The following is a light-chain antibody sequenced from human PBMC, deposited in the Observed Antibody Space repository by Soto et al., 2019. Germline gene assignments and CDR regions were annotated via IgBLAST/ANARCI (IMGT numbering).Light chain of an antibody. CDR3: QQYDSSPRT. J-gene: IGKJ1*01. Sequence: DIQMTQSPSTLSGSVGDRVTVTCRASQTISSWLAWYQQKPGKAPKLLIYAASSLQSGVPSRFSGSGSGTDFTLTISSLQPEDFAVYYCQQYDSSPRTFGQGTKVDIK. CDR1: QTISSW. CDR2: AAS. V-gene: IGKV1-5*01.